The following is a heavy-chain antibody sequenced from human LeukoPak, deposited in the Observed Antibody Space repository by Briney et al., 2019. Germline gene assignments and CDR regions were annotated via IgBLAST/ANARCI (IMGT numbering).Heavy chain of an antibody. CDR2: ISSDGSNT. J-gene: IGHJ4*02. D-gene: IGHD2-15*01. V-gene: IGHV3-74*01. CDR3: AKGRKPHCSGGSCFSDDY. CDR1: GFTLSRYW. Sequence: GGSLRLSCAASGFTLSRYWMHWVRQVPGKGPVWVSYISSDGSNTSYADSVKGRFTISRDNAKNTVYLQMNSLRAEDTAVYYCAKGRKPHCSGGSCFSDDYWGQGTLVTVSS.